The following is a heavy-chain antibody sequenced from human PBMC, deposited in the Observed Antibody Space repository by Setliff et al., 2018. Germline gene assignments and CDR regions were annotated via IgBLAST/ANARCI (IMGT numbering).Heavy chain of an antibody. CDR3: AREGVDTRSSTDHRYYMDV. D-gene: IGHD5-18*01. V-gene: IGHV1-18*01. CDR2: ISTYNVNT. CDR1: GYPFTNYG. J-gene: IGHJ6*03. Sequence: ASVKVSCKASGYPFTNYGITWVRQAPGQGLEWLGWISTYNVNTTYAQKLQDRVTMTTDTSTSTAYMELRSLRSDDTAVYYCAREGVDTRSSTDHRYYMDVWGKGTTVTVSS.